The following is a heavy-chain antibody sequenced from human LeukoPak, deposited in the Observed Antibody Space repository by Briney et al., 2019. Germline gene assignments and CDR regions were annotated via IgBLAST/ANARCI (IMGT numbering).Heavy chain of an antibody. CDR3: VPRHRDDYNWSDY. D-gene: IGHD5-24*01. Sequence: GGSLRLSCSASGLTFSSYAMHWVRQAPGKGLEYVSLIGTNGVGTYYADSVKGRFTISRDNSKNTLYLQMSSLRAEDTAVYYCVPRHRDDYNWSDYWGQGTLVTVSS. CDR1: GLTFSSYA. V-gene: IGHV3-64D*06. J-gene: IGHJ4*02. CDR2: IGTNGVGT.